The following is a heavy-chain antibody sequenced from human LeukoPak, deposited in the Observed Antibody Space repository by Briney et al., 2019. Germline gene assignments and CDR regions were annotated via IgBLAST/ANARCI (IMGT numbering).Heavy chain of an antibody. CDR3: ARASIAALSD. D-gene: IGHD6-25*01. J-gene: IGHJ4*02. V-gene: IGHV4-4*07. CDR1: GGSISSYY. Sequence: SETLSLTCTVSGGSISSYYWSWIRQPAGKGLKWIGRIYTSGSTNYNPSLKSRVTMSVGTSKNQFSLKLSSVTAADTAVYYCARASIAALSDWGQGTLVTVSS. CDR2: IYTSGST.